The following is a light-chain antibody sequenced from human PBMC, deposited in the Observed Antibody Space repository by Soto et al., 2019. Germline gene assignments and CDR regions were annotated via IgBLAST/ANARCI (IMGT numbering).Light chain of an antibody. Sequence: QSVLTQPASVSGSPGQSITISCTGTSSDVGGYNYVSWYQQHPGKAPKLMIYEVSNRPSGVSIRFSGSKSGNTASLTISGLQAEDEADYYCSSHTSSSTRVFGNGTKVTVL. CDR1: SSDVGGYNY. CDR2: EVS. V-gene: IGLV2-14*01. J-gene: IGLJ1*01. CDR3: SSHTSSSTRV.